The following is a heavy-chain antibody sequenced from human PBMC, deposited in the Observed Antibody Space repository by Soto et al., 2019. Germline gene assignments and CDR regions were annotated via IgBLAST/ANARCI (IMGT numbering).Heavy chain of an antibody. Sequence: SETLSLTCTVSGDSVSSASFYWIWIRQAPGQGLEWIGFIYFSGSTNYNPSLKSRVTMSLDTSKNQFSLKLRSVTPADTAVYFCATVNSGLNWFDPWGQGTLVTVSS. CDR3: ATVNSGLNWFDP. CDR1: GDSVSSASFY. J-gene: IGHJ5*02. D-gene: IGHD6-19*01. V-gene: IGHV4-61*01. CDR2: IYFSGST.